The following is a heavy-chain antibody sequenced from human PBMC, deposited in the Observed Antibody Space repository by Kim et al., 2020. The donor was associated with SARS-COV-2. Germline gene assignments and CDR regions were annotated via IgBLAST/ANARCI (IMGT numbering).Heavy chain of an antibody. D-gene: IGHD6-13*01. CDR2: IYYSGST. CDR3: ARSKAPAGYYYYYMDV. Sequence: GSLSLTCTVTDGSISDYYWSWIRQPPGKGLEWIGYIYYSGSTNYNTSLKSRVTISVDTSKNQFSLKLRSVTAADTAVYYCARSKAPAGYYYYYMDVWGTGTTVTVSS. V-gene: IGHV4-59*08. CDR1: DGSISDYY. J-gene: IGHJ6*03.